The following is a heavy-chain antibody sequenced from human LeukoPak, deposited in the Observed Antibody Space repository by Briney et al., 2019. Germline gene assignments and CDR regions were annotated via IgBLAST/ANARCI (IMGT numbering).Heavy chain of an antibody. CDR1: GFTFSSYW. J-gene: IGHJ3*02. D-gene: IGHD3-22*01. CDR3: AKDGGYDSSGYSGWAFDI. V-gene: IGHV3-7*01. Sequence: PGGSLRLSCVASGFTFSSYWMTWVRQAPGKGLEWVANIKTDGSQIYYVDSVKGRFTISRDNAKNSLYLQMNSLRAEDTAVYYCAKDGGYDSSGYSGWAFDIWGQGTMVTVSS. CDR2: IKTDGSQI.